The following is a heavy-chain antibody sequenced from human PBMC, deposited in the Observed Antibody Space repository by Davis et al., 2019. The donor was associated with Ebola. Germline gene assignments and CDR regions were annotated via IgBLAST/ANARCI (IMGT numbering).Heavy chain of an antibody. CDR3: PAAIDYYGMDV. CDR2: IYYSGST. CDR1: GGSISSSSYY. J-gene: IGHJ6*02. Sequence: MPSETLSLTCTVSGGSISSSSYYWGWIRQPPGKGLEWIGSIYYSGSTNYNPSLKSRVTISVDTSKNQFSLKLSSVTAADTALEVVPAAIDYYGMDVWGQGTTVTVSS. D-gene: IGHD2-2*01. V-gene: IGHV4-39*07.